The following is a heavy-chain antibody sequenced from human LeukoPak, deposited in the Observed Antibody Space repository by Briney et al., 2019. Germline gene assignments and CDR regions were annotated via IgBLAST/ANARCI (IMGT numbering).Heavy chain of an antibody. CDR3: ARVSRAVAV. J-gene: IGHJ4*02. CDR2: IYYSGST. V-gene: IGHV4-59*01. Sequence: PSETLSLTCTVSGSSISSYYWSWIRQPPGKGLEWIGYIYYSGSTNYNPSLKSRVTISVDTSKNQFSLKLSSVTAADTAVYYCARVSRAVAVWGQGTLVTVSS. D-gene: IGHD6-19*01. CDR1: GSSISSYY.